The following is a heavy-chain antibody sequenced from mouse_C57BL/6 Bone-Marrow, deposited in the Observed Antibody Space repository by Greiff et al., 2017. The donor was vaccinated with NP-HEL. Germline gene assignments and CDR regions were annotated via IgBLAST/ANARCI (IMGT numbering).Heavy chain of an antibody. CDR1: GFNIKDDY. CDR3: TKRGFHYFDY. Sequence: VQLKESGAELVRPGASVQLSCTASGFNIKDDYMHWVKQRPEQGLEWIGWIDPENGDTEYASKFQGKATITADTSSNTAYLQLSSLTSEDTAVYYCTKRGFHYFDYWGQGTTLTVSS. CDR2: IDPENGDT. J-gene: IGHJ2*01. V-gene: IGHV14-4*01.